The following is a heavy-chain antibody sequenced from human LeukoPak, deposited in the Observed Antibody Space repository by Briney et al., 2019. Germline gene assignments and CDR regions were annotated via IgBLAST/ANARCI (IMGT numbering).Heavy chain of an antibody. CDR2: MNPNSGNT. Sequence: GASVKVSCKASGYTFTSYDINWVRQATGQGVEWMGWMNPNSGNTGYAQKFQGRVTITRNTSISTAYMELSSLTSEDTAVYYCARTCSSTSCSDFDYWGQGTLVTVSS. V-gene: IGHV1-8*03. D-gene: IGHD2-2*01. J-gene: IGHJ4*02. CDR1: GYTFTSYD. CDR3: ARTCSSTSCSDFDY.